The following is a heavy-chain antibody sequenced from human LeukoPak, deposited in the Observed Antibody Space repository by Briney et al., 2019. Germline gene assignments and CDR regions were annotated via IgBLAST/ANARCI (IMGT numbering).Heavy chain of an antibody. CDR3: AKGGATAWFDP. Sequence: GGSLRLSCAASGFTFSDYYMTWIRQAPGKGLEWVSAISGSGGSTYYADSVKGRFTISRDNSKNTLYLQMNSLRAEDTAVYYCAKGGATAWFDPWGQGTLVTVSS. CDR2: ISGSGGST. J-gene: IGHJ5*02. V-gene: IGHV3-23*01. D-gene: IGHD4/OR15-4a*01. CDR1: GFTFSDYY.